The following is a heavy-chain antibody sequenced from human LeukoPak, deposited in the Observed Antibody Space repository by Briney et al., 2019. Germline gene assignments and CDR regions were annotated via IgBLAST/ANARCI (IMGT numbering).Heavy chain of an antibody. J-gene: IGHJ4*02. Sequence: GGSLRLSCAASGFTFSSYSMNWVRQAPGKGLEWVSSISSSSSYIYYADSVKGRFTISRDNAQNSLYLQMNSLRAEDTAVYYCAKGPDYDILTPIDYWGQGTLVTVSS. D-gene: IGHD3-9*01. CDR3: AKGPDYDILTPIDY. CDR2: ISSSSSYI. CDR1: GFTFSSYS. V-gene: IGHV3-21*01.